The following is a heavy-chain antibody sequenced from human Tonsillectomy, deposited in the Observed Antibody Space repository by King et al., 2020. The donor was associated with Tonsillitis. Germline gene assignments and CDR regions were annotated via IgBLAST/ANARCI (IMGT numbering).Heavy chain of an antibody. CDR3: AKDPTGGWFGEELNYFDY. CDR1: GFTFSSYG. J-gene: IGHJ4*02. V-gene: IGHV3-30*02. D-gene: IGHD3-10*01. CDR2: IRYDGSQK. Sequence: VQLVESGGGVVQPGGSLRLSCAASGFTFSSYGMHWVRQAPGKGLEWVAFIRYDGSQKYYADSVKGRFTISRDNSKNTLYLQMNSLRGDDTAVYYCAKDPTGGWFGEELNYFDYWGQGTLVTVSS.